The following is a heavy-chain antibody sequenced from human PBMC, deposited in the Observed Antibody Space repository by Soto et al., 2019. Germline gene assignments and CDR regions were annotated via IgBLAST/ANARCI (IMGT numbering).Heavy chain of an antibody. V-gene: IGHV3-48*02. J-gene: IGHJ5*01. CDR3: ARDRCYDGTCYSASDS. D-gene: IGHD2-15*01. Sequence: PGGSLRLSCAASGFGFSTYNMDWVRQAPGKRPEWIAYISTTSFTIYYADSVKGRFTISRDNDRNSLYLEMNSLRDEDTAVYYCARDRCYDGTCYSASDSWGQGTLVTVSS. CDR2: ISTTSFTI. CDR1: GFGFSTYN.